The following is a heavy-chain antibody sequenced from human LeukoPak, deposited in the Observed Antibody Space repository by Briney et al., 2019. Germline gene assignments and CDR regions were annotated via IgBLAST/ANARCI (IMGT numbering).Heavy chain of an antibody. CDR1: EFTFSSYG. Sequence: GGSLRLSCAASEFTFSSYGMHWVRQAPGKGLEWVAFISYDGRNKYYADSVKGRFTISRDYSKNTLYLQMNSLRAEDTAVYYCAKAESGGIYDSSGSSDYWGQGTLVTVSS. CDR2: ISYDGRNK. J-gene: IGHJ4*02. V-gene: IGHV3-30*18. CDR3: AKAESGGIYDSSGSSDY. D-gene: IGHD3-22*01.